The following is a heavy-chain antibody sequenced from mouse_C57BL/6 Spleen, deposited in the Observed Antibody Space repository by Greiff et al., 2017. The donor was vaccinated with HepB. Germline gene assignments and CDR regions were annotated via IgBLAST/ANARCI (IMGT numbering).Heavy chain of an antibody. CDR1: GYAFSSYW. D-gene: IGHD2-3*01. J-gene: IGHJ3*01. CDR3: ARGDDGYYPFAY. V-gene: IGHV1-80*01. Sequence: QVQLQQSGAELVKPGASVKISCKASGYAFSSYWMNWVKQRPGKGLEWIGQIYPGDGDTNYNGKFKGKATLTADKSSSTAYMQLSSLTSEDSAVYFCARGDDGYYPFAYWGQRTLVTVSA. CDR2: IYPGDGDT.